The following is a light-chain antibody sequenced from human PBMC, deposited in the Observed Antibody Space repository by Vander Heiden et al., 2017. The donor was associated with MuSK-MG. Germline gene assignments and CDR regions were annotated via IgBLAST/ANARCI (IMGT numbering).Light chain of an antibody. CDR3: HHSDSNPQLP. V-gene: IGKV1-39*01. Sequence: DIQMTQSPSSRAASVGDRVTITCRASQSIISYLIWYQQKTGKDPKLLIYDASSLKSGVLSRFSSSSDGRDFTLTISSRQPEDFAAYYCHHSDSNPQLPFGGGTKVEIK. CDR2: DAS. CDR1: QSIISY. J-gene: IGKJ4*01.